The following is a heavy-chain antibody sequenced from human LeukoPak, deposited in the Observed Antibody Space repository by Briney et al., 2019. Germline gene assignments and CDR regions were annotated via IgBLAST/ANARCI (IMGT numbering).Heavy chain of an antibody. CDR3: ARGHHYYDSSAYYY. V-gene: IGHV3-74*01. J-gene: IGHJ4*02. CDR2: INSDGSTT. CDR1: GXTFISYW. Sequence: GGSLRLSCAASGXTFISYWMHWVRQAPGKGLVWVSRINSDGSTTSYAASVKGRFTISRDTAKNTLYLQMNSLRAEDTAVYYRARGHHYYDSSAYYYWGQGTLVTVSS. D-gene: IGHD3-22*01.